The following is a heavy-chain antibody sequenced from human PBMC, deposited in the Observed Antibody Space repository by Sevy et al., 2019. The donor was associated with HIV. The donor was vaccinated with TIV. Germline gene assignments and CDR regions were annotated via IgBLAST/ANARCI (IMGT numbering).Heavy chain of an antibody. CDR2: INSDGSST. D-gene: IGHD3-3*01. CDR3: AREGYDFWSGYYYYGMDV. J-gene: IGHJ6*02. CDR1: GFTFSSYW. Sequence: GGSLRLSCAASGFTFSSYWMHWVRQAPGKGLVWVSRINSDGSSTSYADSVKGRFTISRDNAKNTLYLQMNSLRAEDTAVYYCAREGYDFWSGYYYYGMDVWGQGTTFTVSS. V-gene: IGHV3-74*01.